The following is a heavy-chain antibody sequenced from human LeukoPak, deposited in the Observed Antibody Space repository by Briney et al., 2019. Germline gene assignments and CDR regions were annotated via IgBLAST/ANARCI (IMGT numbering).Heavy chain of an antibody. CDR2: ISSSGSTI. J-gene: IGHJ4*02. CDR3: AREGVYDSWDY. Sequence: PGGSLRLSCAASGFTFSSYEMNWVRQAPGKGLVWVSYISSSGSTIYYADSVKGRFTISRDNAKNSLYLQMSSLGAEDTAVYYCAREGVYDSWDYWGQGTLVTVSS. CDR1: GFTFSSYE. V-gene: IGHV3-48*03. D-gene: IGHD3-3*01.